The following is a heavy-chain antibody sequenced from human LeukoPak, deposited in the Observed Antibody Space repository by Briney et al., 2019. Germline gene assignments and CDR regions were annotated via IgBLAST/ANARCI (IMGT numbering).Heavy chain of an antibody. CDR2: INLGGST. Sequence: PSETLSLTCAVYGGSSNLFYWTWIRQPPGRGLEWIGDINLGGSTNYNPSLKSRVTISVDTSKNQFSLKLSSVTAADTAVYYCARSRYDILTGGPYYFDYWGQGTLVTVSS. CDR1: GGSSNLFY. J-gene: IGHJ4*02. CDR3: ARSRYDILTGGPYYFDY. V-gene: IGHV4-34*01. D-gene: IGHD3-9*01.